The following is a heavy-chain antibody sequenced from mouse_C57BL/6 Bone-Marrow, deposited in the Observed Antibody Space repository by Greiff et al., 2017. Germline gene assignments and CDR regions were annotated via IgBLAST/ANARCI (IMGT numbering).Heavy chain of an antibody. D-gene: IGHD1-1*01. V-gene: IGHV1-39*01. CDR3: ARGITTVVATNFDY. CDR1: GYSFTDYN. Sequence: EVQLQQSGPELAKPGASVKISCKASGYSFTDYNMNWVKQSNGKSLEWIGVINPNYGTTSYNQKFKGKATLTVDQSSSTAYMQLNSLTSEDSAVYYCARGITTVVATNFDYWGQGTTLTVSS. CDR2: INPNYGTT. J-gene: IGHJ2*01.